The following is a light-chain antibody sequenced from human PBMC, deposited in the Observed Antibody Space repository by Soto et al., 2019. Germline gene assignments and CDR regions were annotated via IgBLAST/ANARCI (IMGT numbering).Light chain of an antibody. CDR3: QQYGSSPPT. Sequence: EIVLKQSPGTLSLSQGERASLSCRASQTVTRSYLAWYQHKPGQAPRLLIYEASNRATGIPDRFSASGTGTDFTLTISRLEPEDFAVYYCQQYGSSPPTFGQGTRLEIK. V-gene: IGKV3-20*01. J-gene: IGKJ5*01. CDR2: EAS. CDR1: QTVTRSY.